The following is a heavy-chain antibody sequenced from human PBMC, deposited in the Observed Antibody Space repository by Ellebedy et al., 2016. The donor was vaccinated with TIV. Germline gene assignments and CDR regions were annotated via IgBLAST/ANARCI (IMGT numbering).Heavy chain of an antibody. CDR1: GFTFSSYA. Sequence: GGSLRLXCAASGFTFSSYAMHWVRQPPGKGLEWVALISYDGIDKYYPDSVKGRFIISRDNSRNTLYLLMDSLRAEDTAVYYCTKDRRRDGFRGAFDVWGQGTMVTLSS. V-gene: IGHV3-30-3*02. CDR2: ISYDGIDK. J-gene: IGHJ3*01. D-gene: IGHD5-24*01. CDR3: TKDRRRDGFRGAFDV.